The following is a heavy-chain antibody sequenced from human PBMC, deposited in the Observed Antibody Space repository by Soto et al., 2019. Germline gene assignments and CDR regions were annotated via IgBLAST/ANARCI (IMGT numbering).Heavy chain of an antibody. CDR3: ARGNSNKLLLGYYYGMDV. CDR1: GYIFTNYY. CDR2: INPLPTSGST. Sequence: QVQLVQSGAEVKKPGASVKVSCKASGYIFTNYYIHWVRQAPGQGLEWMAIINPLPTSGSTNYAQKFQGRVTVTRDTSTSTVYLELSSLRSDDTAVYYCARGNSNKLLLGYYYGMDVWGQGTTVTVSS. J-gene: IGHJ6*02. V-gene: IGHV1-46*01. D-gene: IGHD3-22*01.